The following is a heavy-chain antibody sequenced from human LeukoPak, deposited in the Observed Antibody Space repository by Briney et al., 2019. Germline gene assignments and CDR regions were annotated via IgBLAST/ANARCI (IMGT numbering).Heavy chain of an antibody. Sequence: ASVKVSCKASGYTFTSYGISWVRQAPGQGLEWMGWISAYNGNTSYAQKLQGRVTMTTDTSTSTAYMELRSLRSDDTAVYYCARGSTYYDFWSGYSTYYFDYWGQGTLVTVSS. J-gene: IGHJ4*02. CDR2: ISAYNGNT. V-gene: IGHV1-18*01. CDR3: ARGSTYYDFWSGYSTYYFDY. CDR1: GYTFTSYG. D-gene: IGHD3-3*01.